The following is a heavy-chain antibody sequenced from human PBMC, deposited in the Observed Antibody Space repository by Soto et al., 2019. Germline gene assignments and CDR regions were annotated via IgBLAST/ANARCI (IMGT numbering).Heavy chain of an antibody. CDR1: GGSFSGYY. D-gene: IGHD1-1*01. Sequence: QVQLQQWGAGLLKPSETLSLTCAVYGGSFSGYYWSWIRQPPGKGLERIGEINHSGSTNYNPSLKSRVTISVDTAKNQFSLKLSSVTAADTAVYYCARGSNWNPLDYWGQGTLVTVSS. J-gene: IGHJ4*02. CDR3: ARGSNWNPLDY. CDR2: INHSGST. V-gene: IGHV4-34*01.